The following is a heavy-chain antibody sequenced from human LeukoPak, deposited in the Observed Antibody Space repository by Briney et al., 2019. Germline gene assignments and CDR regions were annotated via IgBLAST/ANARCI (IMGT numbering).Heavy chain of an antibody. Sequence: GGFLRLSCAVSGFTLSLYGMNWVRQAPGKGLEWISHISASSSGIFYADSVKGRFITSRDNTRSSLYLQMNSLRAEDTAVYYCVRDPSSVRLPFGSWGQGTLVTVSS. CDR2: ISASSSGI. J-gene: IGHJ4*02. CDR1: GFTLSLYG. V-gene: IGHV3-48*01. CDR3: VRDPSSVRLPFGS. D-gene: IGHD6-6*01.